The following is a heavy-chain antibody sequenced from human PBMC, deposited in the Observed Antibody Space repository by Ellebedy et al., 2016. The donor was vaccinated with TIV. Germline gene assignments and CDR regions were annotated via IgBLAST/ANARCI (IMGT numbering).Heavy chain of an antibody. V-gene: IGHV4-59*01. CDR3: AAYYGGRFDY. CDR1: GGSLSTFY. Sequence: MPSETLSLTCNVSGGSLSTFYWSWIRQPPGKGLECIGYIYYIGITNYNPSLESRVAISIDTSENQFSLRLSSVTAADTAVYYCAAYYGGRFDYWGQGTLVTVSS. D-gene: IGHD4-23*01. CDR2: IYYIGIT. J-gene: IGHJ4*02.